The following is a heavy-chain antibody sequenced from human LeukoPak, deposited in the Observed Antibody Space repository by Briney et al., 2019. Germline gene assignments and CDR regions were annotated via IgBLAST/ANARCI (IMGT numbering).Heavy chain of an antibody. CDR3: ARDRASSSWDDAFDI. V-gene: IGHV4-61*01. D-gene: IGHD6-13*01. CDR1: GGSISSSSYY. J-gene: IGHJ3*02. Sequence: SETLSLTCTVSGGSISSSSYYWSWIRQPPGTGLEWIGYIYYSGSTNYNPSLKSRVSISVDTSKNQFSLKLSSVTAADTAVYYCARDRASSSWDDAFDIWGQGTMVTVSS. CDR2: IYYSGST.